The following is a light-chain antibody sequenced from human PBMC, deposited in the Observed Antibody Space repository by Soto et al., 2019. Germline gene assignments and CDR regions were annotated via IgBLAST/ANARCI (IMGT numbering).Light chain of an antibody. J-gene: IGKJ4*01. CDR1: QGISSW. Sequence: DIQMTQSPSSVSASVGDRVTITCRASQGISSWLGWYQQKPGQAPKLLIFAASSLQSGVPPRFSGSESGTEFTLTISRLHPEDVATYYCQQASSFPLTFGGGTKVEIK. CDR3: QQASSFPLT. CDR2: AAS. V-gene: IGKV1-12*01.